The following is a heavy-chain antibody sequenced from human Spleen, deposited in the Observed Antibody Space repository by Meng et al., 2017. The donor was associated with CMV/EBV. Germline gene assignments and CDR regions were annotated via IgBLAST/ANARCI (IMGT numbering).Heavy chain of an antibody. CDR3: AKFQDNSYGSGIDY. J-gene: IGHJ4*02. CDR1: GFTFSSYA. V-gene: IGHV3-23*01. CDR2: ISGSGGST. D-gene: IGHD3-10*01. Sequence: LSLTCAASGFTFSSYAMSWVRQAPGKGLEWVSAISGSGGSTYYADSVKGRFTISRDNSKNTLYLQMNSLRAEDTAVYYCAKFQDNSYGSGIDYWGQGTLVTVSS.